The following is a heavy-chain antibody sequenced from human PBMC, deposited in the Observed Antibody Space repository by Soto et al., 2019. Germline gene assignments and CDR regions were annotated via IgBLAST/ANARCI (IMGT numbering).Heavy chain of an antibody. CDR2: LLRSGSSA. CDR1: GFTFRNYA. J-gene: IGHJ5*02. D-gene: IGHD4-17*01. V-gene: IGHV3-23*01. CDR3: AKDAISGDGIWLMDS. Sequence: LRLSCAASGFTFRNYAMTWARQAPGRGLEWVSSLLRSGSSAYYADSVRGRFTISSDTSANSLYLQMDDLRAEDTAIYYCAKDAISGDGIWLMDSWGQGTVVTVSS.